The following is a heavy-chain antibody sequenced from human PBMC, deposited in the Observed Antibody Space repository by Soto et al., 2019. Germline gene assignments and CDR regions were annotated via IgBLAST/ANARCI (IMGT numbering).Heavy chain of an antibody. CDR3: ARVSRLVVITIFDY. Sequence: SETLSLTCTVSGGSISSGGYYWSWIRQHPGKGLEWIGYIYYSGSTYYNPSLKSRVTISVDTSKNQFSLKLSSVTAADTAVYYCARVSRLVVITIFDYWGQGTLVTVSS. CDR1: GGSISSGGYY. D-gene: IGHD3-22*01. CDR2: IYYSGST. V-gene: IGHV4-31*03. J-gene: IGHJ4*02.